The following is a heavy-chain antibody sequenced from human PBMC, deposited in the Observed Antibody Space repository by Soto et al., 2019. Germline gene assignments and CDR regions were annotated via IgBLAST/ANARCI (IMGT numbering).Heavy chain of an antibody. V-gene: IGHV1-69*13. J-gene: IGHJ3*01. D-gene: IGHD3-22*01. CDR3: ASGGRGYYDSSGD. CDR2: IIPIFGTA. CDR1: GGTFSSYA. Sequence: SVKVSCKASGGTFSSYAISWVRQAPGQGLEWMGGIIPIFGTANYAQKFQGRVTITADESTSTAYMELSSLRSEDTAVYYCASGGRGYYDSSGDWGQGTMVTVSS.